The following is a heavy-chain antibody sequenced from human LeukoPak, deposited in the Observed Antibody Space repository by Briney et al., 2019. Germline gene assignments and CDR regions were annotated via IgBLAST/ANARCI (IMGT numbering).Heavy chain of an antibody. CDR1: GITFNTYW. Sequence: GGSLRLSCAASGITFNTYWISWVRQAPGKGLEWMATINQDGGERYYVDSVKGRFTISRDNAKNSLFLQMNSLRAEDTAVYYCTTFYTRLTDYWGQGTLVTVSS. J-gene: IGHJ4*02. CDR3: TTFYTRLTDY. CDR2: INQDGGER. V-gene: IGHV3-7*05. D-gene: IGHD2/OR15-2a*01.